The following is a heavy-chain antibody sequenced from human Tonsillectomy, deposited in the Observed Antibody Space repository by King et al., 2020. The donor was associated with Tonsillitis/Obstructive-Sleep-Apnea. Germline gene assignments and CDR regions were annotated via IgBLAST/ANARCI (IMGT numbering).Heavy chain of an antibody. CDR1: GGSFSGYY. J-gene: IGHJ6*03. Sequence: VQLQQWGAGLLKPSETLSLTCAVYGGSFSGYYWSWIRQPPGKGLEWIGEINHSGSTNYNPSLKSRGTKSVDTSKNQFSLKLSSVTAADTAVYYCAGGDLVVVPAAIHYYYYIDVWGKGTTVTVSS. CDR3: AGGDLVVVPAAIHYYYYIDV. V-gene: IGHV4-34*01. D-gene: IGHD2-2*02. CDR2: INHSGST.